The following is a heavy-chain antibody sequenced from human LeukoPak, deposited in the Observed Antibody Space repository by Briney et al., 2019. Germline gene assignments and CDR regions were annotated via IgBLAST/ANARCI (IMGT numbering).Heavy chain of an antibody. CDR3: ARDIVNGPFVISLES. CDR1: GFILSTYE. D-gene: IGHD2-21*01. V-gene: IGHV3-48*03. CDR2: ISSGGNTQ. J-gene: IGHJ4*02. Sequence: GGSLRLSCAASGFILSTYEMNWIRQAPGKGLEWVSHISSGGNTQYYADSVRGRFTMSRDNAKNSLDLQMNSLRTEDTAVYYCARDIVNGPFVISLESWGQGALVTVSS.